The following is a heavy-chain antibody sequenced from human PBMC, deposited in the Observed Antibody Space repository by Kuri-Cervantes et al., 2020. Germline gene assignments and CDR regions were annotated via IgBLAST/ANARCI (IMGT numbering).Heavy chain of an antibody. J-gene: IGHJ4*02. D-gene: IGHD3-22*01. V-gene: IGHV3-74*01. CDR3: AKGAYYDSGGYFDY. CDR1: GFTFSSYW. Sequence: GESLKISCAASGFTFSSYWMHWVRQAPGKGLVWVSRINSDGSSTSYADSVKGRFTISRDNAKNSLYLQMNSLRAEDAALYYCAKGAYYDSGGYFDYWGQGALVTVSS. CDR2: INSDGSST.